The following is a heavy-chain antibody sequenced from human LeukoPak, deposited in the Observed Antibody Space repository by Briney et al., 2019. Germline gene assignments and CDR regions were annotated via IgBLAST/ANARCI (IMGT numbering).Heavy chain of an antibody. CDR1: GGSFSGYY. CDR3: ARGARIAAHHHFDY. D-gene: IGHD6-13*01. Sequence: SETLSLTCAVYGGSFSGYYWSWIRQPPGKGLEWIGEINHSGSTNYNPSLKSRVTISVDTSKNQFSLKLSSVTAADTAVYYCARGARIAAHHHFDYWGLGTLVTVSS. CDR2: INHSGST. V-gene: IGHV4-34*01. J-gene: IGHJ4*02.